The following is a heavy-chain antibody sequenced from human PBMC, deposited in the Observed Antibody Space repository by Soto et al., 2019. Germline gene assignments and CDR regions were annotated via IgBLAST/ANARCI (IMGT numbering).Heavy chain of an antibody. D-gene: IGHD3-22*01. CDR3: VRGYYDSNGQSNTFDI. V-gene: IGHV4-59*01. Sequence: SETLSLTCTVSGASISSSYWSWIRQSPGKGLEWIGYVYYSGSTKYNPSLKSRVTISVDTSKNQFSLKLSSVTAADTAVYYCVRGYYDSNGQSNTFDIWGQGTMVTVSS. CDR2: VYYSGST. J-gene: IGHJ3*02. CDR1: GASISSSY.